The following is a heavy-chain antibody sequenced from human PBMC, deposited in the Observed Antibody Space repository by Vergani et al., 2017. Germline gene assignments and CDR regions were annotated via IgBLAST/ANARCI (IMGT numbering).Heavy chain of an antibody. Sequence: QLQLQESGPGLVKPSATLSLTCSVSGASIRSSNYYWGWIRQPPGKGLEWIASIYYSGSTYYNPSLKSRVTISVDTSKNLFSLKLSSVTAADTAVYFCARHSTVEWLVKLGWIDPWGQGSLVTVSS. V-gene: IGHV4-39*01. J-gene: IGHJ5*02. CDR1: GASIRSSNYY. CDR3: ARHSTVEWLVKLGWIDP. D-gene: IGHD6-19*01. CDR2: IYYSGST.